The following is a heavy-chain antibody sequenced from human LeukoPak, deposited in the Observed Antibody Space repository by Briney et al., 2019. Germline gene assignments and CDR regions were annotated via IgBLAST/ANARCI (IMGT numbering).Heavy chain of an antibody. CDR3: AKDSLYYDRPRGFDY. D-gene: IGHD3-22*01. V-gene: IGHV3-30*18. Sequence: GGSLRLSCAASGFTFSSYGMHWVRQAPGKGLKWVAVISYDGSNKYYADSVKGRFTISRDNSKNTLYLQMNSLRAEDTAVYYCAKDSLYYDRPRGFDYWGQGTLVTVSS. CDR1: GFTFSSYG. J-gene: IGHJ4*02. CDR2: ISYDGSNK.